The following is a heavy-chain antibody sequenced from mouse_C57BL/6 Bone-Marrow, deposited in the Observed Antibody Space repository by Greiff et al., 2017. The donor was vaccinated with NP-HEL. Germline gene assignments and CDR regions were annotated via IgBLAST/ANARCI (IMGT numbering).Heavy chain of an antibody. CDR1: GFTFSDYY. V-gene: IGHV5-12*01. J-gene: IGHJ1*03. CDR3: ARRIYYYGSSPYWYFDV. CDR2: ISNGGGST. Sequence: EVMLVESGGGLVQPGGSLKLSCAASGFTFSDYYMYWVRQTPEKRLEWVAYISNGGGSTYYPDTVKGRFTISRDNATNTLYLQMSRLKSEDTAMYYCARRIYYYGSSPYWYFDVWGTGTTVTVSS. D-gene: IGHD1-1*01.